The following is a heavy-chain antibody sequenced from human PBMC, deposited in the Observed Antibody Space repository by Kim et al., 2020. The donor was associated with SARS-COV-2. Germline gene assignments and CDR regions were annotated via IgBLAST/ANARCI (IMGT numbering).Heavy chain of an antibody. V-gene: IGHV3-30-3*01. D-gene: IGHD3-16*01. CDR3: ARDPWSRLQGLIYSYYGMDV. J-gene: IGHJ6*02. Sequence: GGSLRLSCAASGFTLSTYAMHWVRQTPGKGLQWVAVISYDGSNNHYADSVKGRFTISRDNSKNTLYLQMNSLRPEDTAVYHCARDPWSRLQGLIYSYYGMDVWGQGTTVTVYS. CDR1: GFTLSTYA. CDR2: ISYDGSNN.